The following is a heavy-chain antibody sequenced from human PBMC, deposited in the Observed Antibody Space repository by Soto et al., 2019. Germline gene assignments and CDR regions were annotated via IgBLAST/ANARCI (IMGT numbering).Heavy chain of an antibody. J-gene: IGHJ6*02. D-gene: IGHD3-22*01. CDR1: GGSISSYY. CDR3: ARDRGYYYDSSGSGTDV. V-gene: IGHV4-59*01. CDR2: IYYSGTT. Sequence: RSDTLSLTCTVSGGSISSYYWSWIRQPPGEGLEWDGYIYYSGTTNHNPSLKSRVTISVDTSKNQLSLQLRCVSAADTAVYYCARDRGYYYDSSGSGTDVSGQGTTAPVS.